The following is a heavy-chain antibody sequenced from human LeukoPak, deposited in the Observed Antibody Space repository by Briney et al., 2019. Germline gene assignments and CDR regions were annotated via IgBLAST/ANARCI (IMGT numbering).Heavy chain of an antibody. CDR3: ARGEKPFWFGELSAFDI. D-gene: IGHD3-10*01. V-gene: IGHV4-34*01. J-gene: IGHJ3*02. Sequence: PSETLSLTCAVYGGSFSGYYWSWIRQPPGKGLEWIGEINHSGSTNYNPSLKSRVTISVDTSKNQFSLKLSSVSAADTAVYYCARGEKPFWFGELSAFDIWGQGTMVTVSS. CDR1: GGSFSGYY. CDR2: INHSGST.